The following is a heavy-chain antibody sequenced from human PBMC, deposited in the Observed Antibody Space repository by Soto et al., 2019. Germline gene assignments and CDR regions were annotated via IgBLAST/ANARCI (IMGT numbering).Heavy chain of an antibody. J-gene: IGHJ4*02. CDR3: ARDRNAAGSDY. V-gene: IGHV3-11*01. CDR1: GFTFSDFS. CDR2: ISSGSTNI. D-gene: IGHD1-1*01. Sequence: QVQLVESGGGLVKPGGSRRLSCAASGFTFSDFSMSWIRQAPGKGLEWISYISSGSTNIFYADSVKGRFTVSRDNAKNSVYLQMDSLRAEDTAVYYCARDRNAAGSDYWGQGTLVTVSS.